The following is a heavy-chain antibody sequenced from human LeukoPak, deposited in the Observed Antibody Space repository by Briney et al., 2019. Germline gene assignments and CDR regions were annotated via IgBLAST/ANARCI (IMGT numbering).Heavy chain of an antibody. V-gene: IGHV3-69-1*02. CDR1: GFTFRTYA. CDR3: ATVVVVTAISPQHDAFDI. J-gene: IGHJ3*02. D-gene: IGHD2-21*02. Sequence: GGSLRLSCTGSGFTFRTYAFSWVRQAPGKGLEWVSATGSNGVTYYADSVKGRFTISRDNAKNSLYLQMNSLRAEDTAVYYCATVVVVTAISPQHDAFDIWGQGTMVTVSS. CDR2: TGSNGVT.